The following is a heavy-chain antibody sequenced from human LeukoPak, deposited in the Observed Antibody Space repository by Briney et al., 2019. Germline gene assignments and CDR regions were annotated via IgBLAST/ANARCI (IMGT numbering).Heavy chain of an antibody. D-gene: IGHD6-13*01. V-gene: IGHV3-21*01. CDR2: ISSSSSYI. Sequence: GGSLRLSCAASGFTFSSYSMNWVRQAPGKGLEWVSSISSSSSYICYADSVKGRFTISRDNAKNSLYLQMNSLRAEDTAVYYCARDLRIAAAGIYYWGQGTLVTVSS. J-gene: IGHJ4*02. CDR1: GFTFSSYS. CDR3: ARDLRIAAAGIYY.